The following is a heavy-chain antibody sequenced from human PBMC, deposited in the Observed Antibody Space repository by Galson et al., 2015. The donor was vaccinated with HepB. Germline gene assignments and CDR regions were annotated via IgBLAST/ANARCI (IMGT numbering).Heavy chain of an antibody. J-gene: IGHJ1*01. CDR2: IIPIFGKA. CDR3: ARDDDSSGPY. CDR1: GGTFNSYA. Sequence: SVKVSCKASGGTFNSYAISWVRQAPGQGLEWMGGIIPIFGKANYAQKFQGRVTITADKSTRTAYMELSRLRSEDTAVYYCARDDDSSGPYWGQGTLVTVSS. V-gene: IGHV1-69*06. D-gene: IGHD3-22*01.